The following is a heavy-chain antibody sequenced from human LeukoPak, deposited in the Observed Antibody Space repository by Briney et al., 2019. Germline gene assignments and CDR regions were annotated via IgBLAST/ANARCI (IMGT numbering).Heavy chain of an antibody. D-gene: IGHD1-26*01. CDR2: ISYDGSNK. J-gene: IGHJ4*02. V-gene: IGHV3-30*18. CDR3: AKDRGVAATLDH. Sequence: GGSLRLSCAASGFTFNSYGMHWVRQAPGKGLEWVAVISYDGSNKYYADSVKGRFTISRDNSKNTLYLQMNGLRAEDTAVYHCAKDRGVAATLDHWGQGTLVTVSS. CDR1: GFTFNSYG.